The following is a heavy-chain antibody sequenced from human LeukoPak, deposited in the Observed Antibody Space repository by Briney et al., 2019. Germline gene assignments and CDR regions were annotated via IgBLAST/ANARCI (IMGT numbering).Heavy chain of an antibody. Sequence: PSETLSLTCTVSGGSITSGSYYWTWIRQSAGGGLEWIGRVYMNGHSNSNPSLESRVTISVDTSNNQFSLNLASVTAADTARYFCARGSCGVNCNWLDTWGQGILVTVSS. J-gene: IGHJ5*02. V-gene: IGHV4-61*02. CDR3: ARGSCGVNCNWLDT. D-gene: IGHD3-10*01. CDR2: VYMNGHS. CDR1: GGSITSGSYY.